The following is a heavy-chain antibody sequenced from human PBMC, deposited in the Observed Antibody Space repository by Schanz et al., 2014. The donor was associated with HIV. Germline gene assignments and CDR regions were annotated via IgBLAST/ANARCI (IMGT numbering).Heavy chain of an antibody. Sequence: EVQLLESGGGLVQPGESLRLSCAVSGFRFSSHAMTWVRQAPGKGLEWVSGISISGETTYYADSVKGRFTISRDNSKNTLYLQMNSLRVEDTAVYYCAKEAVTTCFDYWGQGTLVTVSS. CDR2: ISISGETT. CDR1: GFRFSSHA. J-gene: IGHJ4*02. D-gene: IGHD4-4*01. CDR3: AKEAVTTCFDY. V-gene: IGHV3-23*01.